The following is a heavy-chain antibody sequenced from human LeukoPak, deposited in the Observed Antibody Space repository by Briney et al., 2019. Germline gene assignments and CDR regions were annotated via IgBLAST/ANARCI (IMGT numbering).Heavy chain of an antibody. Sequence: GGALRVSCAASGLTFGSYEMSWGRQDPGKGLEWVSYKSSSSSTIYYADSVKGRFTISRDNSKNSLYLQMNSLRAEDTAVYYCARDPSANAFDIWGQGTMVTVSS. J-gene: IGHJ3*02. D-gene: IGHD2-2*01. CDR1: GLTFGSYE. CDR2: KSSSSSTI. V-gene: IGHV3-48*03. CDR3: ARDPSANAFDI.